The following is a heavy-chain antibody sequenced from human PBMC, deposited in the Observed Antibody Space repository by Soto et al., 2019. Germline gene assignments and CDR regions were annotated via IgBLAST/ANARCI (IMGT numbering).Heavy chain of an antibody. Sequence: SETLSLTCAVYGGSFRGYYWSWIRQPPGKGLEWIGEINHSGSTNYNPSLKSRVNISVDTSKNQFSLKLSSVTAADTAVYYCARGHFSSWSYYYYYYGMDVWGQGTTVT. CDR1: GGSFRGYY. CDR2: INHSGST. V-gene: IGHV4-34*01. D-gene: IGHD6-13*01. J-gene: IGHJ6*02. CDR3: ARGHFSSWSYYYYYYGMDV.